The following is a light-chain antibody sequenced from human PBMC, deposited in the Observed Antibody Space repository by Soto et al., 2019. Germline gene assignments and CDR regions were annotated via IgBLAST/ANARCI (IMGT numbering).Light chain of an antibody. V-gene: IGLV2-14*03. CDR1: SSDVGGYNY. CDR3: SSYTSSSTVI. CDR2: NVG. J-gene: IGLJ2*01. Sequence: QSALTQPASVSGSPGQSITISCTGTSSDVGGYNYVSWYQQHPVKAPKLMISNVGDRPSGVSNRFSGSKSGNTASLTISGLQTEDEADYYCSSYTSSSTVIFGGGTKLTVL.